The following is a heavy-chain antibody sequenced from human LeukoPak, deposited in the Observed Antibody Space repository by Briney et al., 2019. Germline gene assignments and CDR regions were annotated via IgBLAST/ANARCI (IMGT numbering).Heavy chain of an antibody. CDR3: ARVVSQAAPDWYMDV. J-gene: IGHJ2*01. Sequence: SETLSLTCDVSGYAIGSSHYWGWILQPPGRGLQWIGHVNFHGTSAYNASLRGRGTISIEASKNRFSLRLTSVTGADAAIYYCARVVSQAAPDWYMDVWGGGTVVIVSS. V-gene: IGHV4-38-2*01. CDR2: VNFHGTS. D-gene: IGHD2-21*01. CDR1: GYAIGSSHY.